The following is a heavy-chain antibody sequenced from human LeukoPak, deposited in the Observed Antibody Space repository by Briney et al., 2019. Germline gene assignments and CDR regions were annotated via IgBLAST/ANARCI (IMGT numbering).Heavy chain of an antibody. D-gene: IGHD1-26*01. V-gene: IGHV4-39*07. CDR1: GGSISSSSYY. CDR3: ARDRVRSGSYWEYFQH. J-gene: IGHJ1*01. CDR2: IYYSGST. Sequence: SETLSLTCTVSGGSISSSSYYWGWIRQPPGKGLEWIGSIYYSGSTYYNPSLKSRVTISVDTSKNQFSLKLSSVTAADTAVYYCARDRVRSGSYWEYFQHWGQGTLVTVSS.